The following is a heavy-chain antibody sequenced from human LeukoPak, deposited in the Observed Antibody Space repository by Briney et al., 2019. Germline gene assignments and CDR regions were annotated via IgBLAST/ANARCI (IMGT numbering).Heavy chain of an antibody. CDR2: INPNSGGT. V-gene: IGHV1-2*02. J-gene: IGHJ3*02. CDR1: GYTFTGYY. D-gene: IGHD3-10*01. CDR3: ASYRINYYGSTGVINAFDI. Sequence: ASVKVSCKASGYTFTGYYMHWVRKTPGQGLEWMGWINPNSGGTNYAQKFQGRVTMTRDTSISTAYMELSRLRSDDTAVYYCASYRINYYGSTGVINAFDIWGQGTMVTVSS.